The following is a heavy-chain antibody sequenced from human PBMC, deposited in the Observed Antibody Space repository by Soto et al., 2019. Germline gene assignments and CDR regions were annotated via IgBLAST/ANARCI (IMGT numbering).Heavy chain of an antibody. CDR3: ARHRSVTAGMRYLDY. J-gene: IGHJ4*02. V-gene: IGHV4-39*01. Sequence: SETLSLTCTVSSFSISSSTYYWGWIRQPQGKGLEWIGNIYYSGNTYYNPQLKTRVNISAETSKNPFPLQLNCVTDADTAVYYCARHRSVTAGMRYLDYWGQGNPVTVSS. CDR1: SFSISSSTYY. CDR2: IYYSGNT. D-gene: IGHD2-2*01.